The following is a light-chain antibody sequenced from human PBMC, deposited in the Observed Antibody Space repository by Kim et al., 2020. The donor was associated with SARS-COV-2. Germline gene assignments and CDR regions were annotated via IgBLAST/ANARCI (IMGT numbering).Light chain of an antibody. CDR1: QDIRND. V-gene: IGKV1-17*01. Sequence: ASVGDRVTISCRASQDIRNDLGWYQQRPGRAPKRLIYGASSLQSGVPSRFSGSGSGTEFTLTISSVQPEDFATYYCLQYNTYPTTFGQGTRLEIK. CDR2: GAS. J-gene: IGKJ5*01. CDR3: LQYNTYPTT.